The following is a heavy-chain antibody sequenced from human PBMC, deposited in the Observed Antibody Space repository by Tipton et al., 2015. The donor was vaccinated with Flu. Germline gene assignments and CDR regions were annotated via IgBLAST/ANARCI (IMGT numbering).Heavy chain of an antibody. J-gene: IGHJ4*02. Sequence: GSLRLSCAASGFTFRTYAMHWVRQAPGKRLEYVSAITDDGGSSYYADSVKGRFSISRDNSMNTLYLQMGSLKPEDTAVYYCAGRYCTYNGCAAFDYWGQGTLVTVSS. CDR1: GFTFRTYA. V-gene: IGHV3-64*02. CDR2: ITDDGGSS. CDR3: AGRYCTYNGCAAFDY. D-gene: IGHD2-8*01.